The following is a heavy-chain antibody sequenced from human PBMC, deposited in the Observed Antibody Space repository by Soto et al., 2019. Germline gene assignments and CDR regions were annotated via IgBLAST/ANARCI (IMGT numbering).Heavy chain of an antibody. CDR3: ASVTTALYYDFWSGSPQGYYYYGMDV. J-gene: IGHJ6*02. D-gene: IGHD3-3*01. CDR2: IIPIFGTA. Sequence: EASVKVCCKASGGTLSSNAISWVRQAPGQGLEWMGGIIPIFGTANYAQKFQGRVTITADESTSTAYMELSSLRSEDTAVYYCASVTTALYYDFWSGSPQGYYYYGMDVWGQGTTVTVSS. V-gene: IGHV1-69*13. CDR1: GGTLSSNA.